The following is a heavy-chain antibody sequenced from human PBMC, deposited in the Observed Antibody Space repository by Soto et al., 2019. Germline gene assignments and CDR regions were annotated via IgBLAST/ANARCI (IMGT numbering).Heavy chain of an antibody. J-gene: IGHJ4*03. CDR3: ARDELGGYFDY. Sequence: EVQLVESGGGLVQPGGSLRLSCAASGFTFSNYEMNWVRQAPGKWLEWVSYISSSGSNIYYADSVKGRFTVTRDNAKNSLNLQMNSLRDEDAAVYYCARDELGGYFDYWGQGTLVTVSS. V-gene: IGHV3-48*03. CDR2: ISSSGSNI. CDR1: GFTFSNYE. D-gene: IGHD6-6*01.